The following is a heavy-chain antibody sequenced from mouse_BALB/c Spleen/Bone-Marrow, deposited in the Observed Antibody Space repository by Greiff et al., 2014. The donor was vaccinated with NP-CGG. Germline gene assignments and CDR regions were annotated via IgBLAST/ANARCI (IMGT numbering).Heavy chain of an antibody. J-gene: IGHJ4*01. Sequence: VQLQQSGAELVEPGASVKLSCKASGYTFTSYYMYWVKQRPGQGLEWFGEINPSNGGTNFNEKFKNKATLTVDKSSSTAYMQLSSLTSEDSAVYYCSRGRRDALDYWGQGTSVTGSS. CDR2: INPSNGGT. CDR3: SRGRRDALDY. CDR1: GYTFTSYY. V-gene: IGHV1S81*02.